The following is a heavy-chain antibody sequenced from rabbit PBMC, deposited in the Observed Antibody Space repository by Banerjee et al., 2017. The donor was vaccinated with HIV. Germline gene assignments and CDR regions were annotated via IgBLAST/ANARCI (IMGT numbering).Heavy chain of an antibody. D-gene: IGHD4-2*01. CDR1: GIDFSSYYR. V-gene: IGHV1S43*01. J-gene: IGHJ4*01. Sequence: QEQLVESGGGLVQPGGSLTLSCKASGIDFSSYYRMCWVRQAPGRGLELIACIYTTSGSTWYASWVNGRFTISRSTSLNTVDLQMTSLTDADTATYFCARERYAAYGGGGDSNLWGQGTLVTVS. CDR3: ARERYAAYGGGGDSNL. CDR2: IYTTSGST.